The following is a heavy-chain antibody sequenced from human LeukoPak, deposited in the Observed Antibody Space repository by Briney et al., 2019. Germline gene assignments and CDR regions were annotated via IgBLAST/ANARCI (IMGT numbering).Heavy chain of an antibody. J-gene: IGHJ4*02. V-gene: IGHV4-39*07. CDR3: ARRVRFSYGVVY. CDR2: INHSGST. Sequence: SETLSLTCTVSGRSISSSSYYWSWIRQPPGNGLEWIGEINHSGSTNYNPSLKSRVTISVDTSKNQFSLKLNSVTAADTAVYYCARRVRFSYGVVYWGQGTLVTVSS. CDR1: GRSISSSSYY. D-gene: IGHD1-26*01.